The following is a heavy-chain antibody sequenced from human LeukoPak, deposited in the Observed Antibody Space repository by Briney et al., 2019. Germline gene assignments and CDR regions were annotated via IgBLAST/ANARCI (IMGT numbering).Heavy chain of an antibody. CDR2: IYYSGST. CDR1: GGSINSSSYY. CDR3: ATHGGDASGSSNFDH. V-gene: IGHV4-39*01. D-gene: IGHD3-10*01. Sequence: SETLSLTCTVSGGSINSSSYYWGWIRQPPGEGLKWIGSIYYSGSTYNNPSLQSRVTLSVDTSKNQFPLKLNSVTAADTGVYYCATHGGDASGSSNFDHWGQGTLVTVSS. J-gene: IGHJ4*02.